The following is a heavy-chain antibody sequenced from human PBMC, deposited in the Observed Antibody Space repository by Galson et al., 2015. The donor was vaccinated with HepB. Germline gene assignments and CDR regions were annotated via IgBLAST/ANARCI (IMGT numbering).Heavy chain of an antibody. Sequence: LSLTCTVSGGSISSYYWSWIRQPAGKGLEWIGRIYTSGSTNYNPSLKSRVTMSVDTSKNQFSLKLSSVTAADTAVYYCARGPISVGATHFDYWGQGTLVTVSS. CDR3: ARGPISVGATHFDY. D-gene: IGHD1-26*01. J-gene: IGHJ4*02. V-gene: IGHV4-4*07. CDR1: GGSISSYY. CDR2: IYTSGST.